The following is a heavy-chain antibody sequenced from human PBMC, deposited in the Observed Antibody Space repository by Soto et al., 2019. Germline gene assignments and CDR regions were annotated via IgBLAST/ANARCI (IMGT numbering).Heavy chain of an antibody. Sequence: SETLSLTCSVSGGSMRSEGYYWSWIRQHPGKGLEWIGYIYFSGLTDYTPSLKSRLTISVDKSKNGFYLKMRSVTAADRAVYYCAYPRAFTGYSGDWGQGTLVTVSS. V-gene: IGHV4-31*03. CDR2: IYFSGLT. J-gene: IGHJ4*02. CDR3: AYPRAFTGYSGD. D-gene: IGHD2-21*01. CDR1: GGSMRSEGYY.